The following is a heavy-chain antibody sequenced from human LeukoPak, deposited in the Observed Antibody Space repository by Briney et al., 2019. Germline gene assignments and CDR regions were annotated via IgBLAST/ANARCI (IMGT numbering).Heavy chain of an antibody. Sequence: GSLRLSCTASGFTFRDYTMSWIRQPPGKGLEWIGEINHSGSTNYNPSLKSRVTISVDTSKNQFSLKLSSVTAADTAVYYCARGRRYCSGGSCFRKNYFDYWGQGTLVTVSS. V-gene: IGHV4-34*01. J-gene: IGHJ4*02. CDR2: INHSGST. CDR1: GFTFRDYT. D-gene: IGHD2-15*01. CDR3: ARGRRYCSGGSCFRKNYFDY.